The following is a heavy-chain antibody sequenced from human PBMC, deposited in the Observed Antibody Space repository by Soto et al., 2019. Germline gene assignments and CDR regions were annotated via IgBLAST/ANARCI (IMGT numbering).Heavy chain of an antibody. CDR1: GGSISSGDYY. CDR3: ARDCGYSYGRTYYGMDV. CDR2: IYYSGST. Sequence: SHSLSLTCTVSGGSISSGDYYWSWLRQPPGKGLEWIGYIYYSGSTYYNPSLKSRVTISVDTSKNQFSLKLSSVTAADTAVYYCARDCGYSYGRTYYGMDVWGQGTTVTVSS. D-gene: IGHD5-18*01. J-gene: IGHJ6*02. V-gene: IGHV4-30-4*01.